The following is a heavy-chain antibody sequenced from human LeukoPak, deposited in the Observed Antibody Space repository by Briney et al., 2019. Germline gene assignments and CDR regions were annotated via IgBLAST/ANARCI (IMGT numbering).Heavy chain of an antibody. Sequence: PGGSLRLSCAASGFTFSSYGMHWVRQAPGKGLEWVAFIRYDGSNKYYADSVKGRFTISRDNSKNTLYLQMNSLRAEDTAVYYCAKGRAHTQVVTPPYYYYYMDVWGKGTTVTVSS. CDR1: GFTFSSYG. V-gene: IGHV3-30*02. CDR3: AKGRAHTQVVTPPYYYYYMDV. CDR2: IRYDGSNK. D-gene: IGHD4-23*01. J-gene: IGHJ6*03.